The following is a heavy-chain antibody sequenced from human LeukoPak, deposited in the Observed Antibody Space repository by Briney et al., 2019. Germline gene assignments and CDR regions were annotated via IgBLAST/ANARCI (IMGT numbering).Heavy chain of an antibody. Sequence: GGSLRLSCAASGFTFTNYAMSWVRQAPGKGLEWVSAISFTGDNTYYADSVKGRFTISRDNSKNTLYLHMNSLRAEDTAVYYCASGGYCSSTSCYGGMDVWGQGTTVTVSS. J-gene: IGHJ6*02. D-gene: IGHD2-2*01. CDR3: ASGGYCSSTSCYGGMDV. CDR2: ISFTGDNT. CDR1: GFTFTNYA. V-gene: IGHV3-23*01.